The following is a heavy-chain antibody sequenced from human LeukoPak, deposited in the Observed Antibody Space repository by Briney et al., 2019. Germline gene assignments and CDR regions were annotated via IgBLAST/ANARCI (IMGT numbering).Heavy chain of an antibody. CDR3: ARGRPRYYDSSGYSY. V-gene: IGHV1-46*01. Sequence: ASVKVSCKASVFTFTNYNLHWVRQAPGQRLEWMGIINPSGGSTNYAQKFQGRVTMTRDTSISTAYMELSSLRSEDTAVYYCARGRPRYYDSSGYSYWGQGTLVTVSS. D-gene: IGHD3-22*01. J-gene: IGHJ4*02. CDR1: VFTFTNYN. CDR2: INPSGGST.